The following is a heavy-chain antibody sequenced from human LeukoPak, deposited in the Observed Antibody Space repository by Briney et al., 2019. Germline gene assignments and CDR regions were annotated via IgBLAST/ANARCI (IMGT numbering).Heavy chain of an antibody. Sequence: PSETLSLTCTVSGGSIDTYYWNWIRQPPGKGLEWIGYVFHTGSTNYNPSLKSRVTISVDTSKNQFSLKLSSVTAADTAVYYCARARYYYDSSRYPTHMDVWGKGTTVTISS. J-gene: IGHJ6*03. V-gene: IGHV4-59*01. CDR1: GGSIDTYY. D-gene: IGHD3-22*01. CDR2: VFHTGST. CDR3: ARARYYYDSSRYPTHMDV.